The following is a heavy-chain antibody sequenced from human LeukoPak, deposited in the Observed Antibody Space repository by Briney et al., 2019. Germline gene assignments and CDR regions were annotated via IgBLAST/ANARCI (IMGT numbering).Heavy chain of an antibody. CDR2: IKSDGVTT. D-gene: IGHD6-6*01. V-gene: IGHV3-74*03. J-gene: IGHJ6*03. Sequence: GGSLRLSCATSGFTFSTSHMHWVRQAPGEGLVWVSRIKSDGVTTSYADSVKGRFTISRDNAKNTLYLQMNSLGAEDTAVYYCARPSSSSYYYYMDVWGKGTTVTVSS. CDR1: GFTFSTSH. CDR3: ARPSSSSYYYYMDV.